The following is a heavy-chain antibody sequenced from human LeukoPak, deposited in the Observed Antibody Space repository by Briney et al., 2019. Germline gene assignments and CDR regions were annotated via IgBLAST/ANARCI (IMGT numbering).Heavy chain of an antibody. CDR1: GYTFIGYY. CDR2: INPNSGGT. V-gene: IGHV1-2*02. CDR3: ARAIQTIVVVPAAIWWFDP. D-gene: IGHD2-2*02. Sequence: GASVKVSCKASGYTFIGYYMHWVRQAPGQGLEWMGWINPNSGGTNYAQKFQGRVTMTRDTSISTAYMELSRLRSDDTSVYYCARAIQTIVVVPAAIWWFDPWGQGTLVTVSS. J-gene: IGHJ5*02.